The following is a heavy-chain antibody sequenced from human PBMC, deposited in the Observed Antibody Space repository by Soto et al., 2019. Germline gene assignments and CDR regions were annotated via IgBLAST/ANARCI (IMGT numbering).Heavy chain of an antibody. Sequence: GESLKISCKGSGYTFTNYWIGWVREMPGKGPEWMGIIYPGDSDTKYNPSFQRQVTISADKSITPTYLQWSSLKASDTAIYYWAASLLYHGMEVWGQGTTVTVSS. CDR2: IYPGDSDT. CDR3: AASLLYHGMEV. CDR1: GYTFTNYW. J-gene: IGHJ6*02. V-gene: IGHV5-51*01.